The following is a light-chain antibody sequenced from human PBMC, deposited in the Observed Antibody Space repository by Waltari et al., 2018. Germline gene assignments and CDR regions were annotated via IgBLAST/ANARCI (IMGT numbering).Light chain of an antibody. CDR1: QSVGNY. J-gene: IGKJ1*01. CDR2: DAS. Sequence: EIVLTQSPGTLSLSPGERATLSCRARQSVGNYLAWYQQKPGQAPRLLIYDASTRATGIPDRFSGSGSGTDFSLTISRLEPEDFAVYYCQKYVSLPATFGQGTNVEIK. CDR3: QKYVSLPAT. V-gene: IGKV3-20*01.